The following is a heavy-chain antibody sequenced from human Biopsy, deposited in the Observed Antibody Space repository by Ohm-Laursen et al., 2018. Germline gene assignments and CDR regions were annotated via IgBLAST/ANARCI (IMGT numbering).Heavy chain of an antibody. CDR1: GVTLSGYA. D-gene: IGHD4-17*01. CDR2: ITGGGNYI. J-gene: IGHJ4*02. CDR3: ATAAYAPPYFDL. Sequence: GSLRLSCTASGVTLSGYAMNWVRQAPGKGLEWVSSITGGGNYINYADSVRGRFTISRDNSKNSVYLVMGSLRAEDTAVYFCATAAYAPPYFDLWGRGTLVTVSS. V-gene: IGHV3-21*06.